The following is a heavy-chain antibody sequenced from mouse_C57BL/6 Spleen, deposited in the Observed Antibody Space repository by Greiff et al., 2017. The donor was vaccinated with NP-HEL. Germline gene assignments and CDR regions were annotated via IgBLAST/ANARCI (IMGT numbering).Heavy chain of an antibody. V-gene: IGHV1-63*01. D-gene: IGHD1-1*01. J-gene: IGHJ3*01. CDR3: AREDGSSYGWFAY. CDR1: GYTFTNYW. CDR2: IYTGGGYT. Sequence: VQLQQSGAELVRPGTSVKMSCKASGYTFTNYWIGWAKQRPGHGLEWIGDIYTGGGYTNYNEKFKGKATLTADKSSSTAYMQFSSLTSEDSAIYYCAREDGSSYGWFAYWGQGTLVTVSA.